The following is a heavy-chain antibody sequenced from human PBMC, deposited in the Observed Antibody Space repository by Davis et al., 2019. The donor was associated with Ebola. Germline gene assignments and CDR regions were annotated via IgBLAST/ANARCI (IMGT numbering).Heavy chain of an antibody. Sequence: SETLSLTCTVSGGSISSGDYYWSWIRQPPGKGLEWIGYIYYSGSTYYNPSLKSRVTISVDTSKNQFSLKLSSVTAADTAVYYCARHGSRVLTGYYSPRFDYWGQGTLVTVSS. J-gene: IGHJ4*02. CDR3: ARHGSRVLTGYYSPRFDY. D-gene: IGHD3-9*01. CDR1: GGSISSGDYY. V-gene: IGHV4-30-4*01. CDR2: IYYSGST.